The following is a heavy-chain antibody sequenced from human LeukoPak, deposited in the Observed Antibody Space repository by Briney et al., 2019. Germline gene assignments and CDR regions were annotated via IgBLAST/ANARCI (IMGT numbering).Heavy chain of an antibody. J-gene: IGHJ4*02. CDR3: AREPANFDY. Sequence: GGALLLSCSASGFPFSSYIMNWVPQAPGKGQGMVSSISCSSSYIYYADSVKGRFTITRDNAKNSLYLQMNSLRAEDTAVYYCAREPANFDYWGQGTLVTVSS. V-gene: IGHV3-21*01. CDR2: ISCSSSYI. CDR1: GFPFSSYI.